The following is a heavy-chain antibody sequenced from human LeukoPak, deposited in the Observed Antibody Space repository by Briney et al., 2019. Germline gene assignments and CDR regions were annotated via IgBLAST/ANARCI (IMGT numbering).Heavy chain of an antibody. J-gene: IGHJ4*02. CDR3: ARDNNGVFDY. CDR1: GFTFSTYD. Sequence: GGSLRLSCAASGFTFSTYDMHWVRQAPGKGLEWVSLIGLVGDTDYADSVKGRFSISREDAKNSLYLQMNSLRVGDTAVYYCARDNNGVFDYWGQGTLVTVSS. CDR2: IGLVGDT. V-gene: IGHV3-13*01. D-gene: IGHD1/OR15-1a*01.